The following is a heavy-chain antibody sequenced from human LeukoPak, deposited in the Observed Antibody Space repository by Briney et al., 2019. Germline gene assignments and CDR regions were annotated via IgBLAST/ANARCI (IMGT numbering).Heavy chain of an antibody. CDR3: ARPLGQGNEYGMDV. CDR1: GGSFSGYY. CDR2: INHSGST. V-gene: IGHV4-34*01. J-gene: IGHJ6*02. Sequence: PSETLSITCAVYGGSFSGYYWSWIRQSPGNGLEWIGEINHSGSTNYNPSLKSRVTISVDTSKNQFSLKLTSVTAADTAVYYCARPLGQGNEYGMDVWGQGTTVTVSS. D-gene: IGHD1-1*01.